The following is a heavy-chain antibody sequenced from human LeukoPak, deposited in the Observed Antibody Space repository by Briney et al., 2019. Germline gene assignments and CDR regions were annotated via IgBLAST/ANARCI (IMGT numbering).Heavy chain of an antibody. D-gene: IGHD3-16*01. CDR2: FYYSGST. CDR3: ARRSYGGDYYDY. Sequence: PSETLSLTCAVSGGSISSYYWSWIRQPPGKGLEWIGFFYYSGSTNYNPSLKSRVTISVDTSKNHFSLKLSSVTAADTAVYYCARRSYGGDYYDYWGQGTLVTVSS. CDR1: GGSISSYY. J-gene: IGHJ4*02. V-gene: IGHV4-59*01.